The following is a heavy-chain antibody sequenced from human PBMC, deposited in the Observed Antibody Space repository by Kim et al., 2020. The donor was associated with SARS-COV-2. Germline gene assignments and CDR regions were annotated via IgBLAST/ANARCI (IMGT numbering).Heavy chain of an antibody. CDR2: IYYSGST. CDR3: VRHGRGGQLVARTGSNFDY. Sequence: SETLSLTCTVSGGSISSSSYYWGWIRQPPGKGLEWIGSIYYSGSTYYNPSLKSRVTISVDTSKNQFSLKLSSVTAADTAVYYCVRHGRGGQLVARTGSNFDYWGQGTLVTVSS. J-gene: IGHJ4*02. D-gene: IGHD6-6*01. CDR1: GGSISSSSYY. V-gene: IGHV4-39*01.